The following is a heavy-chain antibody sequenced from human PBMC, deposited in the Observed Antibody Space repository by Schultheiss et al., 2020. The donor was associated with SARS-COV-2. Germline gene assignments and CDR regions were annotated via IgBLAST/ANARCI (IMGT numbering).Heavy chain of an antibody. J-gene: IGHJ6*02. Sequence: SETLSLTCTVSGGSISSYYWSWIRQPPGKGLEWIGYIYYSGSTYYNPSLKSRVTISVDTSKNQFSLRLSSVTAADTAVYYCARGPDYRPYYYGMDVWGQGTTVTVSS. CDR3: ARGPDYRPYYYGMDV. D-gene: IGHD4-11*01. CDR2: IYYSGST. V-gene: IGHV4-59*12. CDR1: GGSISSYY.